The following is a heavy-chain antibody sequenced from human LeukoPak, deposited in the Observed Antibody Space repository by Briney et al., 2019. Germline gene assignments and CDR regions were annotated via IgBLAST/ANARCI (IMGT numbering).Heavy chain of an antibody. CDR2: IYYSGST. D-gene: IGHD3-10*01. CDR1: GGSVINTNW. CDR3: ARDPFPSGSGTFDY. J-gene: IGHJ4*02. V-gene: IGHV4-4*02. Sequence: PSETLSLTCGVSGGSVINTNWWTWVRQPPGKGLEWIGYIYYSGSTYYNPSLKSRVTISIDTSKNQFSLKLSSVTAADTAVYYCARDPFPSGSGTFDYWGQGTLVTVSS.